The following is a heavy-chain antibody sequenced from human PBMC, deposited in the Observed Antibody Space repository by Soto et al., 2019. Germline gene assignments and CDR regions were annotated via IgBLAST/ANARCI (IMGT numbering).Heavy chain of an antibody. J-gene: IGHJ3*02. CDR1: GYTLTELS. CDR3: ATDRFITIFGVVPRAFDI. V-gene: IGHV1-24*01. D-gene: IGHD3-3*01. Sequence: ASVKVSCKVSGYTLTELSMHWVRQAPGKGLEWMGGFDPEDGETIYAQKFQGRVTMTEDTSTDTAYMELSSLRSEDTAVYYCATDRFITIFGVVPRAFDIWGQGTMVT. CDR2: FDPEDGET.